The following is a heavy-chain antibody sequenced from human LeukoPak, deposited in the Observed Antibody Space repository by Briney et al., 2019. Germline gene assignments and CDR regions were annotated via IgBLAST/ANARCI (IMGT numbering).Heavy chain of an antibody. D-gene: IGHD3-10*01. Sequence: PGGSLRLSCAASGFTFSTYAMSWVRLAPGKGLEWVPGISGSGGSTYYADSVKGRFTSSRDNSNSTLYVQMNSLRVEDTAVYYCAKSGGLSGSGRLAMDVWGQGTTVTVSS. CDR3: AKSGGLSGSGRLAMDV. CDR1: GFTFSTYA. J-gene: IGHJ6*02. V-gene: IGHV3-23*01. CDR2: ISGSGGST.